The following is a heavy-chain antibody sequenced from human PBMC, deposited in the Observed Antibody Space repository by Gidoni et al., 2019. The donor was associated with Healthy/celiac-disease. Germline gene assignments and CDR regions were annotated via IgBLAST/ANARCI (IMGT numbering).Heavy chain of an antibody. CDR3: ARHERHRDGLTYPGYFQH. D-gene: IGHD1-1*01. J-gene: IGHJ1*01. CDR2: IYPGDSDT. V-gene: IGHV5-51*01. Sequence: EVQLVQSGAEVNKPGESLKISCKGSGYSFTSYWIGWVRQMPGKGLEWMGIIYPGDSDTRYSPSFQGQVTISADKSISTAYLQWSSLKASDTAMYYCARHERHRDGLTYPGYFQHWGQGTLVTVSS. CDR1: GYSFTSYW.